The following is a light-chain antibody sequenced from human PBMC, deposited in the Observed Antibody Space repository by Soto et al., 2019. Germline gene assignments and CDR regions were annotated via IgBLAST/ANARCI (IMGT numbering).Light chain of an antibody. J-gene: IGKJ5*01. Sequence: EIVLAQSPGTLSLSAGERATLSCRASQSVSSNYLAWYQQTPGQAPRLLIYGASNRATGIPARFSGSGSGTDFTLTISSLEAEDFAVYYCQQYGSSPFGQGTRLEIK. CDR1: QSVSSNY. V-gene: IGKV3-20*01. CDR2: GAS. CDR3: QQYGSSP.